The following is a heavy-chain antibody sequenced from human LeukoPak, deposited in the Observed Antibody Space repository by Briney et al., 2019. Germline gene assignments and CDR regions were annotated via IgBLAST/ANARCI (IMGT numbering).Heavy chain of an antibody. Sequence: GGSLRLSCAASGFTFDDYAIHWVRQAPGKGLEWVSLISWDGGSTYYADSVKGRFTISRDNSKNSLYLQMNSLRAEDTALYYCAKVYGSGSYSPFDYWGQGTLVTVSS. J-gene: IGHJ4*02. D-gene: IGHD3-10*01. CDR1: GFTFDDYA. CDR3: AKVYGSGSYSPFDY. V-gene: IGHV3-43D*03. CDR2: ISWDGGST.